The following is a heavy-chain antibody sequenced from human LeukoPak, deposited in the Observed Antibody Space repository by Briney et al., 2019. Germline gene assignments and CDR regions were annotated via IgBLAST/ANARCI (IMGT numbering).Heavy chain of an antibody. Sequence: GGSLRLSCAASGFIFSSYGMHWVRQAPGKGLEWVAFIRYDGSDKYYLASVEGRFTISRDNSKNTLFLQMNTLRAEDTAVYYCARGAYDSSENLPAEYFQHWGQGTLVTVSS. CDR1: GFIFSSYG. J-gene: IGHJ1*01. V-gene: IGHV3-30*02. D-gene: IGHD3-22*01. CDR3: ARGAYDSSENLPAEYFQH. CDR2: IRYDGSDK.